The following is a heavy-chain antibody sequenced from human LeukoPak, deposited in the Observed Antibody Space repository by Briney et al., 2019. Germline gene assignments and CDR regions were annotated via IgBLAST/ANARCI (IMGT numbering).Heavy chain of an antibody. Sequence: GGSLRLSCAASGFTFDDYAMHWVRQAPGKGLEWVSGISWNSGSIGYADSVKGRFTISRDNAKNSLYLQMNSLRAEDTAVYYCARFNYGDYPSDWYFDLWGRGTLVTVSS. V-gene: IGHV3-9*01. D-gene: IGHD4-17*01. CDR3: ARFNYGDYPSDWYFDL. J-gene: IGHJ2*01. CDR2: ISWNSGSI. CDR1: GFTFDDYA.